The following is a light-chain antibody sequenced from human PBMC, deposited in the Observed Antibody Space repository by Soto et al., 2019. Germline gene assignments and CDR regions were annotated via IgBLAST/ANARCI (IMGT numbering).Light chain of an antibody. CDR1: QSIIRY. CDR3: QQSYSVPYT. CDR2: AAS. J-gene: IGKJ2*01. V-gene: IGKV1-39*01. Sequence: DIPMTQTPSSLSASVGDRVTITCRASQSIIRYLNWYQQKPGKAPNLLIYAASSLQSGVPSRFIGSGSGTDFTLTISSLQPEDFATYYCQQSYSVPYTFGQGTNLEIK.